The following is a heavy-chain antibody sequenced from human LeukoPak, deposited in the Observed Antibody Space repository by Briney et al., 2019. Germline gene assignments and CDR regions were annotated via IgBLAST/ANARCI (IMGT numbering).Heavy chain of an antibody. CDR3: ARERIMITFGGAYYFDY. V-gene: IGHV1-18*01. Sequence: GASVKVSCXASGYTFTSYGISWVRQAPGQGLEWMGWISAYNGNTNYVQKLQGRVTMTTDTSTSTAYMELRSLRSDDTAVYYCARERIMITFGGAYYFDYWGQGTLVTVSS. D-gene: IGHD3-16*01. CDR2: ISAYNGNT. J-gene: IGHJ4*02. CDR1: GYTFTSYG.